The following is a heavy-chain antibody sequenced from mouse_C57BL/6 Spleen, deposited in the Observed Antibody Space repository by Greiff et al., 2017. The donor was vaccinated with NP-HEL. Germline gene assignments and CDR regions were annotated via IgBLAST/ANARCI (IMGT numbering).Heavy chain of an antibody. CDR2: IYPGNSDT. CDR1: GYTFTSYW. CDR3: TRREDDYEGFAD. D-gene: IGHD2-4*01. Sequence: VQLQQSGTVLAWPGASVKMSCKTSGYTFTSYWWHWVKQRPGQGLEWIGAIYPGNSDTSYNQKFKGKAKLTAVTSASTADLELSSLTNEDSAVYYWTRREDDYEGFADWGQGTLVTVSA. V-gene: IGHV1-5*01. J-gene: IGHJ3*01.